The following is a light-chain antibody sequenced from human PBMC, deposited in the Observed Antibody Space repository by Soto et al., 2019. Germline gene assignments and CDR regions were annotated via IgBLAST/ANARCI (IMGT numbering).Light chain of an antibody. Sequence: DIQMTQSPSSLSASVGDSVTITCRASQSIRSYLNWYQQKLRKDPKLLIYTTSNLESGVPSRFSGSGSGTDFTFTISTLHPDDFETYYCQQSFRSPQTFGHGNKVEIK. V-gene: IGKV1-39*01. CDR3: QQSFRSPQT. CDR1: QSIRSY. CDR2: TTS. J-gene: IGKJ2*01.